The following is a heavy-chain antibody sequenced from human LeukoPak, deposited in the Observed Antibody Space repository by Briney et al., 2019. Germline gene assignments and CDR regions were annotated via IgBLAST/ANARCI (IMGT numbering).Heavy chain of an antibody. Sequence: PGGSLRLSCAASRFTFSGYAMSWVRQAPGKGLEWVSAVSGSGGSTYYADSVKGRFTISRDNSKNTLYLQMNSLRAEDTAVYYCARGWNYDRPFDFWGQGTLVTVSS. D-gene: IGHD1-7*01. CDR3: ARGWNYDRPFDF. CDR1: RFTFSGYA. CDR2: VSGSGGST. J-gene: IGHJ4*02. V-gene: IGHV3-23*01.